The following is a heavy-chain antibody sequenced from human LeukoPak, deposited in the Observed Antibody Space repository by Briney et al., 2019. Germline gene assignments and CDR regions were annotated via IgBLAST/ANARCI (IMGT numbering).Heavy chain of an antibody. Sequence: SETLSLTCTVSGGSISSSSYYWGWIRQPPGKGLEWIGSIYYSGSTYYNPSLKSRVTISVDTSKNQFSLKLSSMTAADTAVYYCARDPPGYSYAYFDYWGQGTLVTVSS. D-gene: IGHD5-18*01. CDR3: ARDPPGYSYAYFDY. J-gene: IGHJ4*02. CDR2: IYYSGST. V-gene: IGHV4-39*07. CDR1: GGSISSSSYY.